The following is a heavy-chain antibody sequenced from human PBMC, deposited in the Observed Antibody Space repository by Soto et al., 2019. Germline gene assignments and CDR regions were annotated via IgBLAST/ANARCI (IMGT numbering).Heavy chain of an antibody. CDR3: ARLRREGTIAPGYFDY. Sequence: PGESLKISCKGSGYSFTSYWIGWVRQMPGKGLEWMGIIYPGDSDTRYSPSFEGQVTISADKSITTAYLQWISLKASDTAMFFCARLRREGTIAPGYFDYWGQGTVVTVSS. V-gene: IGHV5-51*01. CDR2: IYPGDSDT. J-gene: IGHJ4*02. D-gene: IGHD2-21*01. CDR1: GYSFTSYW.